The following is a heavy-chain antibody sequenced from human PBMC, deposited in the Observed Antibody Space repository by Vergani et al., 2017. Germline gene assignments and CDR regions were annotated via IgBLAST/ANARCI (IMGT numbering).Heavy chain of an antibody. CDR2: IYPADSDT. D-gene: IGHD5-24*01. CDR3: AGHSNYTDS. Sequence: EVELVQSGPEMRKPGESLKISCKGSEYSFGNYWIGWVRQMPGKGLEWMGIIYPADSDTRYSPSFQGQVTISADKSISTAFLQWDSLKASDTALYYCAGHSNYTDSWGQGALVTVSS. V-gene: IGHV5-51*03. CDR1: EYSFGNYW. J-gene: IGHJ4*02.